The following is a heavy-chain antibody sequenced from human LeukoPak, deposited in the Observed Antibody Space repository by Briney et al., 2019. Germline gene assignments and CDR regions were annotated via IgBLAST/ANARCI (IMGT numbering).Heavy chain of an antibody. J-gene: IGHJ6*03. CDR1: GGSFSGYY. D-gene: IGHD4-17*01. V-gene: IGHV4-4*07. Sequence: SETLSLTCAVYGGSFSGYYWSWIRQPAGKGLEWIGRIYTSGSTNYNPSLKSRVTMSVDTSKNQFSLKLSSVTAADTAVYYCARDLDGDYVPLYYYYYMDVWGKGTTVTVSS. CDR3: ARDLDGDYVPLYYYYYMDV. CDR2: IYTSGST.